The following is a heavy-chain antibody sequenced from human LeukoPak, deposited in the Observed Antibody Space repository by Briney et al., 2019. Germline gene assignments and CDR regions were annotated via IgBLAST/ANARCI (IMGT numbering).Heavy chain of an antibody. J-gene: IGHJ5*02. CDR3: ARVPRITMIVVVTSHWFDP. D-gene: IGHD3-22*01. Sequence: SETLSLTCTVSGGSISSSSYYWGWIRQPPGKGLEWIGSIYYSGSTYYNPSLKSRVTISVDTSKNQFSLKLSSVTAADTAVYYCARVPRITMIVVVTSHWFDPWGQGTLVTVSS. CDR2: IYYSGST. CDR1: GGSISSSSYY. V-gene: IGHV4-39*07.